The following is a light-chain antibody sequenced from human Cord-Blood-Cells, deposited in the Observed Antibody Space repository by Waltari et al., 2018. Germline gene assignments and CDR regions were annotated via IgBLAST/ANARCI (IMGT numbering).Light chain of an antibody. Sequence: IQMTQTTYTLSAPVGARVTITCRASQSISSWLAWYQQKPGKAPKLLIYKASSLESGVPSRFSGSGSGTEFTLTISSLQPDDCATYYCQQYNSYSTFGQGTKLEIK. CDR2: KAS. J-gene: IGKJ2*01. CDR1: QSISSW. CDR3: QQYNSYST. V-gene: IGKV1-5*03.